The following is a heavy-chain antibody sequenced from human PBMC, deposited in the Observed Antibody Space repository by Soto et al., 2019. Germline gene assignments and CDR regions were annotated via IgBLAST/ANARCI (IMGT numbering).Heavy chain of an antibody. J-gene: IGHJ4*02. CDR2: IIPIFGTA. V-gene: IGHV1-69*06. Sequence: SVKVSCKASGGTFSSYAISWVRQAPGQGLGWMGGIIPIFGTANCAQKFHGRVAITADKSTSTAYMELSSLRSEDTAVYYCASAYYYDSSGYFDYWGQGTLVTVSS. D-gene: IGHD3-22*01. CDR3: ASAYYYDSSGYFDY. CDR1: GGTFSSYA.